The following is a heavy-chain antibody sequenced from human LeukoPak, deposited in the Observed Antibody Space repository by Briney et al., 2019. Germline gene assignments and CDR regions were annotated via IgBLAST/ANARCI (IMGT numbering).Heavy chain of an antibody. V-gene: IGHV4-39*01. CDR3: ARHVRGITMTELGRYAFDI. CDR2: IYYSGST. Sequence: SETLSLTCTVSGGSISSSSYYWGWIRQPPGKGLEWIGSIYYSGSTYYNPSLKSRVTISVDTSKNQFSLKLSSVTAADTAVYYCARHVRGITMTELGRYAFDIWGQGTMVTVSS. CDR1: GGSISSSSYY. J-gene: IGHJ3*02. D-gene: IGHD3-22*01.